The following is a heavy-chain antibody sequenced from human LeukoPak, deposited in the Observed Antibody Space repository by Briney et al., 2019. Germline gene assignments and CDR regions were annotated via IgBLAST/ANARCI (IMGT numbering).Heavy chain of an antibody. CDR2: IYYSGST. CDR3: ARDLMPIYYYYGMDV. CDR1: GGSISSYY. V-gene: IGHV4-59*01. Sequence: SETLSLTCTVSGGSISSYYWSWIRQPPGKGLEWIGYIYYSGSTNYNPSLKSRVTISVDTSKNQFSLKLGSVTAADTAVYYCARDLMPIYYYYGMDVWGQGTTVTVSS. D-gene: IGHD2-2*01. J-gene: IGHJ6*02.